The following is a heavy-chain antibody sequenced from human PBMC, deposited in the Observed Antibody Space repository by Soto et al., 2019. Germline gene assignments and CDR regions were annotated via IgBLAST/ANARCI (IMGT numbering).Heavy chain of an antibody. CDR3: ARSIVVVTALDY. CDR2: INAGNGNT. Sequence: QVQLVQSGAEEKKPGASVKVSCKASGYTFTSYAMHWVRQAPGQRLEWMGWINAGNGNTQYSQKFQGRVTITRDTSASTAYMELSSLRSEDTAVYYCARSIVVVTALDYWGQGTLVTFSS. V-gene: IGHV1-3*05. CDR1: GYTFTSYA. J-gene: IGHJ4*02. D-gene: IGHD2-21*02.